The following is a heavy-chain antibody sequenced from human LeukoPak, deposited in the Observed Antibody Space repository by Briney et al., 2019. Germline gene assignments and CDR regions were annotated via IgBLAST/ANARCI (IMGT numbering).Heavy chain of an antibody. V-gene: IGHV4-59*08. CDR2: IYYSVNT. Sequence: KPSETLSLTCTVSGGSINNYYWNWIRQPPGKGLEWIGYIYYSVNTNYNPSLKSRVTISVDTSKNQISLKLSSVTAADTAIYYCARPSRRGYVDGFDIWGQGTMVTVSS. CDR3: ARPSRRGYVDGFDI. CDR1: GGSINNYY. J-gene: IGHJ3*02. D-gene: IGHD5-18*01.